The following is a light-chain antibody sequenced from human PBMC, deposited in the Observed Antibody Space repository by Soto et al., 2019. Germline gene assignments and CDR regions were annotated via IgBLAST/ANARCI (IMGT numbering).Light chain of an antibody. CDR1: SSNIGAGYD. J-gene: IGLJ2*01. Sequence: QSVLTQPPSVSGAAGQRVTISCTGSSSNIGAGYDVHWYQQLPGTAPKLIIYGNSNRPSGVPDRFSGSKSGTSASLAITGLQAEDEADYYCQSYDSSLSAVVFGGGTKLTVL. CDR2: GNS. CDR3: QSYDSSLSAVV. V-gene: IGLV1-40*01.